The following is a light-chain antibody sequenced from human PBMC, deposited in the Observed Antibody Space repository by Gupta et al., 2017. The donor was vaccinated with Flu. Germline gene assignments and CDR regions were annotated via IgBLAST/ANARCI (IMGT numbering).Light chain of an antibody. Sequence: SYHLSPPPSVSVSPGQTARITCSGDALPKKYAYWYQQKSGQAPVLVIYEDSKRPSGIPERFSGSSSGTMATLTISGAQVEDEADYYCYSTDSSGNHRVFGGGTKLTVL. J-gene: IGLJ2*01. V-gene: IGLV3-10*01. CDR3: YSTDSSGNHRV. CDR2: EDS. CDR1: ALPKKY.